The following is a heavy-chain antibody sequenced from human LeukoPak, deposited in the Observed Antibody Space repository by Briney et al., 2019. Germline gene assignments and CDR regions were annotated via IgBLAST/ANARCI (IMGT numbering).Heavy chain of an antibody. V-gene: IGHV3-23*01. CDR1: GFTFSDYA. CDR3: AKDHPFDHYYDSSGYFLY. J-gene: IGHJ4*02. D-gene: IGHD3-22*01. CDR2: ISGSGGST. Sequence: GGSLRLSCAASGFTFSDYAMSWVRQAPGKGLEWVSAISGSGGSTYYADSVKGRFTVSRDSSKNTLYLQMNSLRAEDTAVYYCAKDHPFDHYYDSSGYFLYWGQGTLVTVSS.